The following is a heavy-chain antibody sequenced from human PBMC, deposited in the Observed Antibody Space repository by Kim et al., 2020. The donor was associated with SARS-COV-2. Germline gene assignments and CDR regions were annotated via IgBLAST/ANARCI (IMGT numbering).Heavy chain of an antibody. D-gene: IGHD1-26*01. CDR1: GGSISSGGYY. Sequence: SETLSLTCTVSGGSISSGGYYWSWIRQHPGKGLEWIGYIYYSGSTYYNPSLKSRVTISVDTSKNQFSLKLSSVTAADTAVYYCARTVCRGSCHFDYWGQGTLVTVSS. CDR2: IYYSGST. CDR3: ARTVCRGSCHFDY. J-gene: IGHJ4*02. V-gene: IGHV4-31*03.